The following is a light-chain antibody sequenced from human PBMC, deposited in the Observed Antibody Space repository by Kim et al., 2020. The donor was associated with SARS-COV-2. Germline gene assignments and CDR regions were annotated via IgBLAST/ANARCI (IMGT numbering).Light chain of an antibody. CDR2: AAS. CDR1: QDSKNN. J-gene: IGKJ5*01. V-gene: IGKV1-16*02. CDR3: QQYQTYPVT. Sequence: DIQMTQPPSSLSASVGDRVTMTGRASQDSKNNFVWFQQKPGKAPRSLIYAASSLQSGVPLKCSGSGSGTDFTLTISSLQPEDFATYYCQQYQTYPVTFGQGTRLEIK.